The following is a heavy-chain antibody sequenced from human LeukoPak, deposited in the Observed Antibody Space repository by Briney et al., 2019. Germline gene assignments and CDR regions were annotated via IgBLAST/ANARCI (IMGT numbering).Heavy chain of an antibody. J-gene: IGHJ4*02. Sequence: SETLSLTCAVYGGSFSGYYWSWIRQPPGKGLEWIGEINHSGSTNHNPSLKSRVTISVDTSKNQFSLKLSSVTAADTAVYYCARDGYSGYDFGFDYWGQGTLVTVSS. CDR3: ARDGYSGYDFGFDY. CDR2: INHSGST. CDR1: GGSFSGYY. V-gene: IGHV4-34*01. D-gene: IGHD5-12*01.